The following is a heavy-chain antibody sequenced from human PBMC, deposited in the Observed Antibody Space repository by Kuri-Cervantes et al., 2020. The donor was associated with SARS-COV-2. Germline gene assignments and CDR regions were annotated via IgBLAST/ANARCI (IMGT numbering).Heavy chain of an antibody. CDR2: ISGSGGST. J-gene: IGHJ4*02. V-gene: IGHV3-23*01. CDR3: AKRYSSSWNGPSPFDY. Sequence: GESLKIHWAASGFTFSRYAMSWVRQAPGKGLVWVSAISGSGGSTYYEDTVKGRFTISRDNYKNTLYLQMNTLRAEDTAVYYCAKRYSSSWNGPSPFDYWGQGTLVTVSS. D-gene: IGHD6-13*01. CDR1: GFTFSRYA.